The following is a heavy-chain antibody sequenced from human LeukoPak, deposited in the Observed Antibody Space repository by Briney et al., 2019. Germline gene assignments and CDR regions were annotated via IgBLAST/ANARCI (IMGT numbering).Heavy chain of an antibody. J-gene: IGHJ4*02. CDR2: IYSGGST. CDR3: AREAVTRNYFDY. V-gene: IGHV3-53*01. Sequence: PGGSLRLSCAASGFPVSSNYMNWVRQAPGKGLEWVSVIYSGGSTYYADSVKGRFTLSRDNSKNTLFLQMNSWRAEDTAVYYCAREAVTRNYFDYWGQGTLVTVSS. D-gene: IGHD4-17*01. CDR1: GFPVSSNY.